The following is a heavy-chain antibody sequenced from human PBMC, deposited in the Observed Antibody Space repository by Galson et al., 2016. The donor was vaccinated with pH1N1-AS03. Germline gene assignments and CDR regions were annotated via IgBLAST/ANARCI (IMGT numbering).Heavy chain of an antibody. CDR3: ARSTHVNEGLDF. V-gene: IGHV2-5*02. Sequence: PALVKPTQTLTLTCTFSGFSLSTGGVHVAWIRQPPGKALEWLALIFWDGATRYRPSLRIRLTITNDTSKNQVVLTMTNMDPVDTATYYCARSTHVNEGLDFWGQGTLVTVSS. CDR1: GFSLSTGGVH. D-gene: IGHD2-8*01. CDR2: IFWDGAT. J-gene: IGHJ4*02.